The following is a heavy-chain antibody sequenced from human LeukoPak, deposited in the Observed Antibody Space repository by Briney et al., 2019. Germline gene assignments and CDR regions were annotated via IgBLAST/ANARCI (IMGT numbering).Heavy chain of an antibody. J-gene: IGHJ5*02. V-gene: IGHV4-39*01. D-gene: IGHD3-10*01. Sequence: SETLSLTCTVSGGSISSSSYYWGWIRQPPGKGLEWIGSIYYSGSTYYNPSLKSRVTISVDTSKNQFSLKLSSVTAADTAVYYCARHLVDASGSSLLFWFDPWGQGTLVTVSS. CDR2: IYYSGST. CDR1: GGSISSSSYY. CDR3: ARHLVDASGSSLLFWFDP.